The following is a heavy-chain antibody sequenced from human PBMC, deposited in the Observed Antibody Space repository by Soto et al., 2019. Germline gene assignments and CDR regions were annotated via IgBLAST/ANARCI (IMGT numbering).Heavy chain of an antibody. D-gene: IGHD3-3*01. V-gene: IGHV3-23*01. CDR1: GFTFSSYA. CDR3: AKDPQYYAFWSGPGAFDI. J-gene: IGHJ3*02. CDR2: ISGSGGST. Sequence: PGWSLRLSCAAAGFTFSSYAMSWVRQAPGKGLEWVSAISGSGGSTYYADSVKGRFTISRDNSKNTLYLQMNSLRAEDTAVYYCAKDPQYYAFWSGPGAFDIWGQGTMVTASS.